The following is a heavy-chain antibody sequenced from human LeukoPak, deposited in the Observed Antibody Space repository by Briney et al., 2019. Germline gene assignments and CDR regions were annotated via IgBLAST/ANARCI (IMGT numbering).Heavy chain of an antibody. Sequence: SVTVSFKCSGCTFSSYAINWVRQPRGQGMAWVGGLIPVFGTANDLQTFQGRLMNIADESPSTAYIELSSLRSEDPAVYYCAMGISIAVDLFDYWGQGTLVTVSS. V-gene: IGHV1-69*13. CDR1: GCTFSSYA. J-gene: IGHJ4*02. CDR3: AMGISIAVDLFDY. CDR2: LIPVFGTA. D-gene: IGHD6-19*01.